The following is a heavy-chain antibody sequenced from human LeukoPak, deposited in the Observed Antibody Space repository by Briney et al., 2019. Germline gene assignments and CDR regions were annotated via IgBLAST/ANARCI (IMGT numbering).Heavy chain of an antibody. D-gene: IGHD3-22*01. J-gene: IGHJ2*01. Sequence: PSETLSLTCTVSGGSISSSSYYWGWIRQPPGKGLEWIVSIYYSGSTSYNPSLKSRVTISVDTSKNQFSLKLGSVTAADTAVYYCARGVTLIVVVIHDWYFDLWGRGTVFTVSS. CDR2: IYYSGST. CDR3: ARGVTLIVVVIHDWYFDL. V-gene: IGHV4-39*01. CDR1: GGSISSSSYY.